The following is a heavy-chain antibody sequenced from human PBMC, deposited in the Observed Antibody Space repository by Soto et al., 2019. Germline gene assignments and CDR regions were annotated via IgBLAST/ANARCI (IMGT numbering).Heavy chain of an antibody. D-gene: IGHD2-15*01. Sequence: EVQLVESGGGLVKPGGSLRLSCAASGFLFSSYSMNWVRQAPGKGLEWVSSISSSASHINYADSVKGRFTISRDNAKKSLYLQMNSLRAEDTAVYYCARGYTGYCSGGTCYWFDPWGQGTLVTVSS. CDR2: ISSSASHI. J-gene: IGHJ5*02. V-gene: IGHV3-21*01. CDR3: ARGYTGYCSGGTCYWFDP. CDR1: GFLFSSYS.